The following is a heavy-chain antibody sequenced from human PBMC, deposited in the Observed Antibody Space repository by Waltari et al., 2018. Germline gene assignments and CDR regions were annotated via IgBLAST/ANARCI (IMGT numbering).Heavy chain of an antibody. CDR1: RYSISLGYF. Sequence: VQLQESGPGLVNPSETLSLTCAVSRYSISLGYFWGRIRQLPRRGLEWSGSIYHSGSTYYNPSLKSRVTISVDTSKNQCSLKLSSVTAADTAVYYCATTNLIVGATRLVSAFDIWGQGTMVTVSS. CDR3: ATTNLIVGATRLVSAFDI. V-gene: IGHV4-38-2*01. CDR2: IYHSGST. J-gene: IGHJ3*02. D-gene: IGHD1-26*01.